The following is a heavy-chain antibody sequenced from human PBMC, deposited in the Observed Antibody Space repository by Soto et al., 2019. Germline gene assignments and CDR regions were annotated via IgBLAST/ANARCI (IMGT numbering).Heavy chain of an antibody. CDR2: ISGSGGST. D-gene: IGHD3-22*01. CDR3: AKDSSLAYYDSSGYFDY. V-gene: IGHV3-23*01. J-gene: IGHJ4*02. Sequence: GGSLRLSCAASGFTFSSYAMSWVRQAPGKGLEWVSAISGSGGSTYYADSVKGRFTISRDNSKNTLYLQMNSLRAEDTAVYYCAKDSSLAYYDSSGYFDYWGQGTLVTVSS. CDR1: GFTFSSYA.